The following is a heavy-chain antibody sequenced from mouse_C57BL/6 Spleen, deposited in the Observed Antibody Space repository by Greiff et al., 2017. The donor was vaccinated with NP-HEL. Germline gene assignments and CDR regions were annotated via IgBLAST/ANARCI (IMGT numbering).Heavy chain of an antibody. CDR3: ARGLYYYGRGWYFDV. CDR1: GYAFSSSW. V-gene: IGHV1-82*01. J-gene: IGHJ1*03. Sequence: QVQLQQSGPELVKPGASVKISCKASGYAFSSSWMNWVKQRPGKGLEWIGRIYPGDGDTNYIGKFKGKATLTADKSSSTAYMQLSSLTSEDSAVYFCARGLYYYGRGWYFDVWGTGTTVTVSS. CDR2: IYPGDGDT. D-gene: IGHD1-1*01.